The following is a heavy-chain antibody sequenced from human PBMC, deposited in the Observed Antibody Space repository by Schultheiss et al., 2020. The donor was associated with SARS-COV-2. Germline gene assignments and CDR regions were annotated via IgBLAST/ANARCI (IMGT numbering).Heavy chain of an antibody. Sequence: GGSLRLSCKGSGYSFTSYWIGWVRQMPGKGLEWMGIIYPGDSDTRYSPSFQGQVTISADKSISTAYLQWSSLKASDTAMYYCARQIRGCSSTSCYVFWGQGTLVTVSS. CDR1: GYSFTSYW. CDR2: IYPGDSDT. CDR3: ARQIRGCSSTSCYVF. V-gene: IGHV5-51*01. D-gene: IGHD2-2*01. J-gene: IGHJ4*02.